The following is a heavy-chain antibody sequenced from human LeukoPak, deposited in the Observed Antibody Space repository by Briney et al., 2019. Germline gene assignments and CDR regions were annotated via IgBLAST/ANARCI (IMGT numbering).Heavy chain of an antibody. D-gene: IGHD6-6*01. CDR3: ARQVAARHNWFDP. Sequence: SETLSLTCTVSGGSISSYYWSWIRQPPGKGLEWIGYIYYSGSTNYNPSLKSRVTISVDTSKNQFSLKLSSVTAADTAVYYCARQVAARHNWFDPWGQGTLVTVSP. CDR1: GGSISSYY. J-gene: IGHJ5*02. CDR2: IYYSGST. V-gene: IGHV4-59*08.